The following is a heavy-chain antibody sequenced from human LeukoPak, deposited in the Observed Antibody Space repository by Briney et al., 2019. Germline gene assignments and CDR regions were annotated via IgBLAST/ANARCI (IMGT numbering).Heavy chain of an antibody. V-gene: IGHV4-39*07. J-gene: IGHJ4*02. D-gene: IGHD2-15*01. Sequence: SETLSLTCTVSGGSISSSNYYWGWIRQPPGKGLEWIGSIYYSGSTYYNPSLKSRVTISVDTSKNQFSLKLSSVTAADTAAYYCARTHGSSGYYVFDYWGQGTLVTVSS. CDR3: ARTHGSSGYYVFDY. CDR2: IYYSGST. CDR1: GGSISSSNYY.